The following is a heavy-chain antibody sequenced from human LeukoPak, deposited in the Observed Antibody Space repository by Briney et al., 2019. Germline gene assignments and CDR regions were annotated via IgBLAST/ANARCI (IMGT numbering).Heavy chain of an antibody. CDR1: GFTFSGYY. J-gene: IGHJ4*02. Sequence: GGSLRLSCAASGFTFSGYYMSWIRQAPGKGLEWVSYISSSGSTIYYADSVKGRFTISRDNAKNSLYLQVNSLRAEDTAVYYCARAEGYCSGGSCYSDPYYFDYWGQGTLVTVSS. V-gene: IGHV3-11*01. CDR2: ISSSGSTI. D-gene: IGHD2-15*01. CDR3: ARAEGYCSGGSCYSDPYYFDY.